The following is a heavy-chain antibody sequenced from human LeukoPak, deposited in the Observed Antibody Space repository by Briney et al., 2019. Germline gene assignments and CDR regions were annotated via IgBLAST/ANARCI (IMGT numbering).Heavy chain of an antibody. CDR1: GFTFSSYA. D-gene: IGHD2-2*01. CDR3: ARAPRGIIVVVPAYSDY. V-gene: IGHV3-30-3*01. CDR2: ISYDGGNK. Sequence: GGSLRLSCAASGFTFSSYAMHWVRQAPGKGLEWVAVISYDGGNKYYADSVKGRFTISRDNSKNTLYLQMNSLRAEDTAVYYCARAPRGIIVVVPAYSDYWGQGTLVTVSS. J-gene: IGHJ4*02.